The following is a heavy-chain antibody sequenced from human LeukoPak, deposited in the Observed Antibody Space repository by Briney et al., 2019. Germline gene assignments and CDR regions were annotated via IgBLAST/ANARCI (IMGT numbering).Heavy chain of an antibody. V-gene: IGHV5-51*01. Sequence: LGESLKISCKGSGYSFTSYWIGCVRQMPGKGLEWMGIIYPGDSDTRYSPSFQGQVTISADKSISTAYLQSGTLNASHTPMPHPARPGIEVASKNYGGQEPLVTVSS. CDR3: ARPGIEVASKNY. J-gene: IGHJ4*02. D-gene: IGHD6-19*01. CDR1: GYSFTSYW. CDR2: IYPGDSDT.